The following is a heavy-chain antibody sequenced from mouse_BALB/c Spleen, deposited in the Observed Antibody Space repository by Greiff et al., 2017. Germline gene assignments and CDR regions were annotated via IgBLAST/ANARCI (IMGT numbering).Heavy chain of an antibody. V-gene: IGHV5-17*02. CDR1: GFTFSSFG. CDR3: AREGYYRYGWYFDV. D-gene: IGHD2-14*01. Sequence: EVQGVESGGGLVQPGGSRKLSCAASGFTFSSFGMHWVRQAPEKGLEWVAYISSGSSTIYYADTVKGRFTISRDNPKNTLFLQMTSLRSEDTAMYYCAREGYYRYGWYFDVWGAGTTVTVSS. CDR2: ISSGSSTI. J-gene: IGHJ1*01.